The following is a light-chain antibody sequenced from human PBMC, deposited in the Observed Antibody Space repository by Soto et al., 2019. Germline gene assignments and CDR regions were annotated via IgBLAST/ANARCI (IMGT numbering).Light chain of an antibody. Sequence: SYELTQPPSVSVAPGQTATITCEGSNIGSKHVPWYQQKPGQAPVLVVYGDGDRPSGIPERFSGSNSGTAATLTVTRVEAGDEADYYCQVWDGSGDPLFGRGTQLTVL. CDR3: QVWDGSGDPL. J-gene: IGLJ2*01. V-gene: IGLV3-21*02. CDR2: GDG. CDR1: NIGSKH.